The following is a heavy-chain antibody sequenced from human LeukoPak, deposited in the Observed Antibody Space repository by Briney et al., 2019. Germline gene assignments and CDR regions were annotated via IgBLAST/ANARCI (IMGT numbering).Heavy chain of an antibody. D-gene: IGHD3-3*01. CDR2: ISAYNGNT. J-gene: IGHJ6*02. Sequence: GASVKASCKASGYTFTSYGISWVRQAPGQGLEWMGWISAYNGNTNYAQKLQGRVTVTTDTSTSTAYMELRSLRSDDTAVYYCARGHYDFWSGYRNYYGMDVWGQGTTVTVSS. V-gene: IGHV1-18*01. CDR3: ARGHYDFWSGYRNYYGMDV. CDR1: GYTFTSYG.